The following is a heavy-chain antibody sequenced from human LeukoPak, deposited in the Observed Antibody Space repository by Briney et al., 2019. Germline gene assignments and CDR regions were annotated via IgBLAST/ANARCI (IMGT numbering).Heavy chain of an antibody. CDR3: ARESTRDIVVVPAPDWYFDL. J-gene: IGHJ2*01. Sequence: GVSVKVSCKASGYTFTRYYMHWVRQAPGQGLEWMGWINPNSGGTNYAQKFQGWVTMTRDTSISTAYMELSRLRSDDTAVYYCARESTRDIVVVPAPDWYFDLWGRGTLVTVSS. D-gene: IGHD2-2*01. CDR1: GYTFTRYY. CDR2: INPNSGGT. V-gene: IGHV1-2*04.